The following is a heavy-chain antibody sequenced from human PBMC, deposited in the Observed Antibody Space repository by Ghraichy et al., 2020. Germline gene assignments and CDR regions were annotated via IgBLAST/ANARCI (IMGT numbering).Heavy chain of an antibody. Sequence: SETLSLTCTVSGGSISSGGYYWSWIRQHPGKGLEWIGYIYYSGSTYYNPSLKSRVTISVDTSQNQFSLKLSSVPAADPAVYYCARSLYYYDTSSYSTTYNNDGMDVCGQRTTVAVSS. V-gene: IGHV4-31*03. J-gene: IGHJ6*02. CDR2: IYYSGST. CDR1: GGSISSGGYY. CDR3: ARSLYYYDTSSYSTTYNNDGMDV. D-gene: IGHD3-22*01.